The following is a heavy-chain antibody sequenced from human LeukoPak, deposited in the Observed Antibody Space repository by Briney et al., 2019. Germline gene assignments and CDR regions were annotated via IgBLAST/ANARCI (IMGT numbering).Heavy chain of an antibody. D-gene: IGHD6-6*01. Sequence: SETLSLTCTVSGGSISNYYWTWIRQPPGKGLEWIGYIYYSGATYYNPSLKSRVTISVDTSKNQFSLKVTSVTAADTAVYYCARRDGSSSGLDHWGQGTLVTVSS. CDR3: ARRDGSSSGLDH. CDR1: GGSISNYY. J-gene: IGHJ4*02. V-gene: IGHV4-59*08. CDR2: IYYSGAT.